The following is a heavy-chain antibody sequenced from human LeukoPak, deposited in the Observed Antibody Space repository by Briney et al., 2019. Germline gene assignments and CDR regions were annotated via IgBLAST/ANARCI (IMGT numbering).Heavy chain of an antibody. CDR1: GFTFSNYA. CDR3: AKGSRAQGYYFDF. CDR2: ISGSGGST. Sequence: PGGSLRLSCAASGFTFSNYAMSWVRQASGKGLEWVSTISGSGGSTYYADSVKGRFTISRDNSKNTLYLQMNSLRAEDTAAYYCAKGSRAQGYYFDFWGQGTLVTVSS. D-gene: IGHD3-10*01. J-gene: IGHJ4*02. V-gene: IGHV3-23*01.